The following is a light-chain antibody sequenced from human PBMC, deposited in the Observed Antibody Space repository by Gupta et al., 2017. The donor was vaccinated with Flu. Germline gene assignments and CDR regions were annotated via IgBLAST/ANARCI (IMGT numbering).Light chain of an antibody. Sequence: DIVMTQSPATLSVSPGERATLSCRASQSVSSNLAWYQQKPGQAPRLLIYGASTRATGIPARFSGSGSGTEFTLTISSRQSEDFAVYYCQQYNNWPPYTFGQGTKLEIK. CDR2: GAS. CDR3: QQYNNWPPYT. CDR1: QSVSSN. J-gene: IGKJ2*01. V-gene: IGKV3-15*01.